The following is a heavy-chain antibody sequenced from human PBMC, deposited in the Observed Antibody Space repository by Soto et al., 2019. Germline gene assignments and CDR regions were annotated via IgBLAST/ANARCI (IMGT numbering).Heavy chain of an antibody. Sequence: SETLSLTCAVYGGSFSGYYWSWIRQPPGKGLEWIGEINHSGSTNYNPSLKSRVTISVDTSKNQFSLKLSSVTAADTAVYYCARGRGRTSCRGSGCPRRGFDCWGQGTLVTVSS. CDR1: GGSFSGYY. CDR3: ARGRGRTSCRGSGCPRRGFDC. J-gene: IGHJ4*02. D-gene: IGHD2-2*01. V-gene: IGHV4-34*01. CDR2: INHSGST.